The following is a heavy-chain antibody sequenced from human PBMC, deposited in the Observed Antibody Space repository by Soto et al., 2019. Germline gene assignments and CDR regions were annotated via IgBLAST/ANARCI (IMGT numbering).Heavy chain of an antibody. CDR2: IYHSGST. CDR3: ARVDPGSSWIDY. V-gene: IGHV4-38-2*01. CDR1: SYSISSGYY. D-gene: IGHD3-10*01. Sequence: SETLSLTCAVSSYSISSGYYWGWIRQPPGKGLDWIGSIYHSGSTYYNPSLKSRVTLSVDTSKNQFSLKLSSVTAADTAVYYCARVDPGSSWIDYWGQGIPVTVSS. J-gene: IGHJ4*02.